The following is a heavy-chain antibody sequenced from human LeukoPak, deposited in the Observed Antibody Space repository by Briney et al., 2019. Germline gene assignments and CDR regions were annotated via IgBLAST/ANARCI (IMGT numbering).Heavy chain of an antibody. V-gene: IGHV1-69*05. D-gene: IGHD1-26*01. CDR3: ARDLALGLSAFDI. Sequence: SVKVSCKASGDTLSTHAVSWVRQAPGQGLEWMGVILPVSDSANYAQKFRGRVSITTDESTSTTYMQLSGLRPEDTAVYYCARDLALGLSAFDIWGQGTMVTVSS. J-gene: IGHJ3*02. CDR1: GDTLSTHA. CDR2: ILPVSDSA.